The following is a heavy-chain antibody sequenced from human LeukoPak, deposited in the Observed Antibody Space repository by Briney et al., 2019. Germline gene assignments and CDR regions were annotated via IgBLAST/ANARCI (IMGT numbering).Heavy chain of an antibody. Sequence: GRSLRLSCAASGFPFSGYAMHWVRQAPGKGLVWVAVISYDGSIKYYGDSVKGRFTISRDNSKNTLYLQMNSLRAEDTAVYYCARGTAATPKAPFDYWGQGTLVTVSS. V-gene: IGHV3-30*04. CDR2: ISYDGSIK. D-gene: IGHD6-13*01. CDR1: GFPFSGYA. J-gene: IGHJ4*02. CDR3: ARGTAATPKAPFDY.